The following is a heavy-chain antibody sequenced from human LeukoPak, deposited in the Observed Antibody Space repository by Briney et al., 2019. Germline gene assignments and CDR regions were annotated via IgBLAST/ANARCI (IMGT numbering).Heavy chain of an antibody. CDR2: MNPNSGNT. D-gene: IGHD5-24*01. CDR1: GYTFTGYY. V-gene: IGHV1-8*03. J-gene: IGHJ4*02. CDR3: ARGPANSLSDGHYFSGIIEYYFDY. Sequence: ASVKVSCKASGYTFTGYYMHWVRQATGQGLEWMGGMNPNSGNTGYAQKFQGRVTITRNTSISTAYMELSSLRSEDTAVYYCARGPANSLSDGHYFSGIIEYYFDYWGQGTLVTVSS.